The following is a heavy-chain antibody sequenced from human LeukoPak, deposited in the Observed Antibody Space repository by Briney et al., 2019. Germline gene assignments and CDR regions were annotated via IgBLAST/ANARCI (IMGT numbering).Heavy chain of an antibody. V-gene: IGHV1-69*13. Sequence: ASVKVSCKAPGGTFSSYAISWVRQAPGQGLEWMGGIIPIFGTANYAQKFQGRVTITADESTSTAYMELSSLRSEDTAVYYCARGGYSSGWYGPLGDYWGQGTLVTVSS. CDR2: IIPIFGTA. D-gene: IGHD6-19*01. CDR3: ARGGYSSGWYGPLGDY. J-gene: IGHJ4*02. CDR1: GGTFSSYA.